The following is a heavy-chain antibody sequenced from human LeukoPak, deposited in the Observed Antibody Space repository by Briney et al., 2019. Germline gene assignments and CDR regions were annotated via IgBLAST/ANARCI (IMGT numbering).Heavy chain of an antibody. J-gene: IGHJ5*02. CDR2: INPSGDNT. D-gene: IGHD3-3*01. Sequence: EASVKVSCKASGYTFTSYYMYWVRQAPGQGLEWMGIINPSGDNTNYAQKFQGRVTMTRDMSTTTVYMELSSLRSDDTAVYYCARGPHRRTYDRDNWFDPWGQGTLVTVSS. CDR1: GYTFTSYY. CDR3: ARGPHRRTYDRDNWFDP. V-gene: IGHV1-46*01.